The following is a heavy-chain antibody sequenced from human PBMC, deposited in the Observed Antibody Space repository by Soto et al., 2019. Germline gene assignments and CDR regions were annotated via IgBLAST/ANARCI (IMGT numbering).Heavy chain of an antibody. D-gene: IGHD2-2*01. J-gene: IGHJ5*02. CDR1: GFTFSSYG. CDR2: ISGSGGTT. V-gene: IGHV3-23*01. CDR3: AKRRVPPVSWFDP. Sequence: EVHLLESGGGLVQPGGSLRLSCAASGFTFSSYGMTWVRQPPGKGLEWVSSISGSGGTTDYADSVKGRFTISRDNSKNTLYLQMTSLRADDTAVYYCAKRRVPPVSWFDPWGQGTLVTVSS.